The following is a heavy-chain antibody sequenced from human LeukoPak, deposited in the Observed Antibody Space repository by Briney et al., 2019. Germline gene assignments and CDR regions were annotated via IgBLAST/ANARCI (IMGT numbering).Heavy chain of an antibody. CDR3: ARAFSGSYLPYYFDY. V-gene: IGHV3-7*01. Sequence: PGGSLRLSCAASGFTFSSYWMSWVRQAPGKGLEWVANIKQDGSEKYYVDSVKGRFTIPRDNAKNSLYLQMNSLRAEDTAVYYCARAFSGSYLPYYFDYWGQGTLVTVSS. CDR2: IKQDGSEK. D-gene: IGHD1-26*01. J-gene: IGHJ4*02. CDR1: GFTFSSYW.